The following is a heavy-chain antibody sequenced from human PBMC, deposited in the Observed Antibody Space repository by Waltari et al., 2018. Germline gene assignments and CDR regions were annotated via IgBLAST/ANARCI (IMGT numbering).Heavy chain of an antibody. Sequence: QVQLQESGPGLVKPPQTLSLTCTVSGGSISNGNYYWSWIRQPAGKRLEWIGRISASGSTKYNPSLKSRVTISVDTNQFSLRLTSVTAADTAVYYCARDGPIYDPFTGYSTWFDPWGQGTLVTVSS. D-gene: IGHD3-9*01. CDR1: GGSISNGNYY. CDR2: ISASGST. V-gene: IGHV4-61*02. CDR3: ARDGPIYDPFTGYSTWFDP. J-gene: IGHJ5*02.